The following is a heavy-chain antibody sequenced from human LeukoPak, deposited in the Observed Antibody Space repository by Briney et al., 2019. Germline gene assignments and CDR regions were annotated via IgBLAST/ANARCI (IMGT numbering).Heavy chain of an antibody. CDR1: GGSISTSY. CDR2: IYYSGRT. D-gene: IGHD3-22*01. CDR3: ARASGSGYY. V-gene: IGHV4-59*01. J-gene: IGHJ4*02. Sequence: PSETLSLTCTISGGSISTSYWGWIRQPPGKGLECLGYIYYSGRTNYNPSLKSRVTISIDSSENQLSLKLTSVSAADTAVYYCARASGSGYYWGQGTQVTVSS.